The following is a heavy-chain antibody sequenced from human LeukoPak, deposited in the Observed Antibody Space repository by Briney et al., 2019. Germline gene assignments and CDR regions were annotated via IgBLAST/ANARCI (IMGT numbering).Heavy chain of an antibody. CDR1: GFTFSSYW. V-gene: IGHV3-74*01. CDR2: INSDGSST. CDR3: ARELGYCSSTSCYHYAFDI. Sequence: GGSLRLSCAASGFTFSSYWMHWVRQAPGKGLVWVSRINSDGSSTSYADSVKGRFTISRDNAKNTLYLQMNSQRAEDTAVYYCARELGYCSSTSCYHYAFDIWGQGTMVTVSS. J-gene: IGHJ3*02. D-gene: IGHD2-2*01.